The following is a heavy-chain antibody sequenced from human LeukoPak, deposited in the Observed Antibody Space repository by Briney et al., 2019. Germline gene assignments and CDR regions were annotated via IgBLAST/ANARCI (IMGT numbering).Heavy chain of an antibody. V-gene: IGHV1-69*01. CDR3: ARAPILGYCTNGVCYIEQ. CDR1: GDTFSNYA. Sequence: ASVKVSCKASGDTFSNYAFSWVRQAPGQGLEWMGAIIPMSGTTHYAQNFQGRVTITSDESTRTVYLEVTSLRSEDTALYYCARAPILGYCTNGVCYIEQWGQGTLVTVSS. D-gene: IGHD2-8*01. J-gene: IGHJ4*02. CDR2: IIPMSGTT.